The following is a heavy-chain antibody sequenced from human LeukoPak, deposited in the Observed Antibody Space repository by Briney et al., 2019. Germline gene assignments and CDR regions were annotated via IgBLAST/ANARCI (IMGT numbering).Heavy chain of an antibody. CDR1: GYTFTSYD. Sequence: ASVKVSYKASGYTFTSYDINWVRQATGQGLEWMGWMNPNSGNTGYAQKFQGRVTMTRNTSISTAYMELSSLRSEDTAVYYCARDNVYDSSGYYSPRLDYWGQGTLVTVSS. J-gene: IGHJ4*02. D-gene: IGHD3-22*01. CDR3: ARDNVYDSSGYYSPRLDY. CDR2: MNPNSGNT. V-gene: IGHV1-8*01.